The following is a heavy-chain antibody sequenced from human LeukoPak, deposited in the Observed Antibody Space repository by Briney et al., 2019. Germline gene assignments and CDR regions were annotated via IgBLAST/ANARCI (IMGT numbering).Heavy chain of an antibody. J-gene: IGHJ4*03. D-gene: IGHD1-1*01. CDR2: IDHRGDT. Sequence: SETLSLTCAVYGGSFSRYYWSXXRRXPGXXXXXXAEIDHRGDTNYNPSVKSRVTXXVDTSKNQFSLKVRSLSAADTAVYYCARGPTISETGYFDFWGQGTLVTVSS. CDR3: ARGPTISETGYFDF. V-gene: IGHV4-34*01. CDR1: GGSFSRYY.